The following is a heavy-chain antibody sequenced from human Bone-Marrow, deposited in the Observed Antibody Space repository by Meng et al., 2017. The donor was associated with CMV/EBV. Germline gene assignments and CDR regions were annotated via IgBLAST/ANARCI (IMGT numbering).Heavy chain of an antibody. CDR3: TTDLSGQWLEEGY. CDR1: GFTFSNAW. D-gene: IGHD6-19*01. CDR2: IKSKTDGGTT. Sequence: GGSLRLSCAASGFTFSNAWMSWVRQAPGKGLEWVGRIKSKTDGGTTDYAAPVKGRFTISRDDSKNTLYLQMNSLKTEDTAVYYCTTDLSGQWLEEGYGGQENLVSFYS. V-gene: IGHV3-15*01. J-gene: IGHJ4*02.